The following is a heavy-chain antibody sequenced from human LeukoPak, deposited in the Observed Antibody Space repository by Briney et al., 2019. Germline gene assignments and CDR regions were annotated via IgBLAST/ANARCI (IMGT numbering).Heavy chain of an antibody. CDR2: ISYSGST. Sequence: SETLSLTCTVSSGSINGYYWSWIRQPPGKGLEWVGYISYSGSTNYNPSLKSRVTISVDTSKNQFSLKLSSVTAADTAVYYCATVATITIFGVVGAFDIWGQGTMVTVSS. J-gene: IGHJ3*02. CDR1: SGSINGYY. CDR3: ATVATITIFGVVGAFDI. D-gene: IGHD3-3*01. V-gene: IGHV4-59*01.